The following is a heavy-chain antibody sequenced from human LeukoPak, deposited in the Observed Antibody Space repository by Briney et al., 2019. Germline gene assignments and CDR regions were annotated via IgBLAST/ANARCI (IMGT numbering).Heavy chain of an antibody. D-gene: IGHD6-19*01. CDR3: ARHQLVYSSGWFPQYYMDV. CDR1: GDPISSHSGYK. J-gene: IGHJ6*03. CDR2: VYYSGTT. Sequence: SETLSLTCTVSGDPISSHSGYKWNWIRQAPGKGLEWIGYVYYSGTTSYNPSVNSRVTISVDTSKNQFSLKLTSVTAADTAVYYCARHQLVYSSGWFPQYYMDVWGKGTTVTVSS. V-gene: IGHV4-61*08.